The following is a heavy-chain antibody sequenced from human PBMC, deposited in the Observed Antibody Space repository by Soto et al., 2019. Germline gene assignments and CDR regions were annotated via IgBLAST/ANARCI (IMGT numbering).Heavy chain of an antibody. CDR1: GFTFSSYS. CDR3: ARDRYYYGMDV. D-gene: IGHD3-9*01. J-gene: IGHJ6*02. V-gene: IGHV3-48*04. CDR2: ISSSSSTI. Sequence: PGGSLRLSCAASGFTFSSYSMNWVRQAPGKGLEWVSYISSSSSTIYYADSVEGRFTISRDNAKNSLYLQINSLRAEDSAVYYCARDRYYYGMDVWGQGTTVTVSS.